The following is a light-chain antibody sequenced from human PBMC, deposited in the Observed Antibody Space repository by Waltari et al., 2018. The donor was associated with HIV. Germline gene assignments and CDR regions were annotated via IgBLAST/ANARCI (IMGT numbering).Light chain of an antibody. CDR1: KLGDKY. CDR2: QDS. J-gene: IGLJ2*01. Sequence: SYELTQPPSVSVSPGQTASITCSGDKLGDKYACWYQQKPGQSPVLVIYQDSKRPSVIPGRFSGSNSGNTATLTISGTQAMDEADYYCQAWDSSVQEFGGGTKLTVL. CDR3: QAWDSSVQE. V-gene: IGLV3-1*01.